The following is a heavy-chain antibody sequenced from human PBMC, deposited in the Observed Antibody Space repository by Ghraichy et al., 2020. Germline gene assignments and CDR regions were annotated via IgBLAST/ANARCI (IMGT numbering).Heavy chain of an antibody. CDR3: ARGKVPNSDTIFGVVIIRTPRIYFDY. V-gene: IGHV4-34*01. CDR2: INHSGST. Sequence: SETLSLTCAVYGGSFSGYYWSWIRQPPGKGLEWIGEINHSGSTNYNPSLKSRVTISVDTSKNQFSLKLSSVTAADTAVYYCARGKVPNSDTIFGVVIIRTPRIYFDYWGQGTLVTVSS. D-gene: IGHD3-3*01. J-gene: IGHJ4*02. CDR1: GGSFSGYY.